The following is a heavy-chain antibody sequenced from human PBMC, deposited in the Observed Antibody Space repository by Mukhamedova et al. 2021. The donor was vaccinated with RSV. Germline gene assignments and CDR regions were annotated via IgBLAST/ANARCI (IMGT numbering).Heavy chain of an antibody. CDR3: ARAGYGSGSYYPRGYYMDV. Sequence: SSGINAEYMGKGRFTISRDNSKNTLYLQMNSLRAEDTAVYYCARAGYGSGSYYPRGYYMDVWGKGTTVTVSS. V-gene: IGHV3-30-3*01. CDR2: SSG. D-gene: IGHD3-10*01. J-gene: IGHJ6*03.